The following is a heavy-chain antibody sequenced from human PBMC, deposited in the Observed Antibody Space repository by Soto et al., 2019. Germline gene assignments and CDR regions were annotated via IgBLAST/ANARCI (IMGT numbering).Heavy chain of an antibody. CDR2: ISWNSGSI. CDR3: AKDKYYYDSSEVIFDY. Sequence: GGSLRLSCAASGFTFDDYAMHWVRQAPGKGLEWVSGISWNSGSIGYADSVKGRSTISRDNAKNSLYLQMNSLRAEDTALYYCAKDKYYYDSSEVIFDYWGQGT. J-gene: IGHJ4*02. D-gene: IGHD3-22*01. CDR1: GFTFDDYA. V-gene: IGHV3-9*01.